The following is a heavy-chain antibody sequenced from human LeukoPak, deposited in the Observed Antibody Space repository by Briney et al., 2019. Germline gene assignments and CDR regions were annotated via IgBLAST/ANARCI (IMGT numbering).Heavy chain of an antibody. CDR3: ARDTQFYYYMDV. CDR1: GFSFSSYS. V-gene: IGHV3-48*01. Sequence: PGGSLRLSCAASGFSFSSYSMNWVRQAPGKGLEWVSYISSSSSTIYYADSVKGRFTISRDNAKNSLYLQMNSLRAEDTAVYYCARDTQFYYYMDVWGKGTTVTVSS. D-gene: IGHD4-11*01. J-gene: IGHJ6*03. CDR2: ISSSSSTI.